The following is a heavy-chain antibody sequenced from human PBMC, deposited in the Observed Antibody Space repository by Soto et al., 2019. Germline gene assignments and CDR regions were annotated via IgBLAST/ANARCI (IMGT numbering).Heavy chain of an antibody. J-gene: IGHJ4*02. D-gene: IGHD1-26*01. CDR1: GDSITGSY. Sequence: KASETLSLTCTVSGDSITGSYWRWIRQPPGKTLEWIGYIYHSGTTTYNPSLKSRVSISVDTSKNQFSLRLTSVIAADTAVYYCARDMPYAAGSLAGCYYWGQGILVTVSS. V-gene: IGHV4-59*01. CDR3: ARDMPYAAGSLAGCYY. CDR2: IYHSGTT.